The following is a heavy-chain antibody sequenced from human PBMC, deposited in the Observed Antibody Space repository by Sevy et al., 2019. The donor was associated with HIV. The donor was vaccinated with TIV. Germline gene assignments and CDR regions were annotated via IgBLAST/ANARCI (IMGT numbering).Heavy chain of an antibody. V-gene: IGHV1-18*01. J-gene: IGHJ1*01. Sequence: ASVKVSCKTSGYTFTSYIISWVRQAPGQGLEWMGRISAYNGDTKYAQKLQGRVTMTRDTSTSTAYMELRSLKSDDTAAYYCARAPSGSQGPGQYFHHWGQGTLVTVSS. CDR3: ARAPSGSQGPGQYFHH. CDR1: GYTFTSYI. D-gene: IGHD1-26*01. CDR2: ISAYNGDT.